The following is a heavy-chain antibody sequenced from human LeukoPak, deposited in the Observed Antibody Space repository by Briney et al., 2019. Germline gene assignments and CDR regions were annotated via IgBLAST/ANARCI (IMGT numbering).Heavy chain of an antibody. CDR2: ISWNSGSI. Sequence: PGRSLRLSCAASGFTFDDYAMHWVRQAPGKGLEWVSGISWNSGSIGYADSVKGRFTISRDNAKNSLYLQMNSLRAEDTDLYYCAKEGARLGELSSSNFDYWGQGTLVTVSS. CDR3: AKEGARLGELSSSNFDY. V-gene: IGHV3-9*01. J-gene: IGHJ4*02. CDR1: GFTFDDYA. D-gene: IGHD3-16*02.